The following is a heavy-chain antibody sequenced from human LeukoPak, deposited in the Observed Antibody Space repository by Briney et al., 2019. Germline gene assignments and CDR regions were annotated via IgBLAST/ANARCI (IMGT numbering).Heavy chain of an antibody. CDR1: DGSISAYS. CDR3: ARGHYDYYYYYYMDV. J-gene: IGHJ6*03. CDR2: IYYCGST. D-gene: IGHD3-10*01. V-gene: IGHV4-59*07. Sequence: ASDTLSLTCTVSDGSISAYSASWTRHPPGRGLEWLGCIYYCGSTNYNPSLKSRVTISVDTSKNKFSLKLSSVTAADTAVYYCARGHYDYYYYYYMDVWGKGTTVTVSS.